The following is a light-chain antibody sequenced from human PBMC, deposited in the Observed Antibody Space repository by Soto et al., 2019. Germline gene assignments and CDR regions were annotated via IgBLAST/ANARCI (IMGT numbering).Light chain of an antibody. CDR1: SSNIGSYT. CDR2: IND. J-gene: IGLJ2*01. CDR3: AAWDDSLTGVV. V-gene: IGLV1-44*01. Sequence: QPVLTQPPSASGTPGQRVTISCSGSSSNIGSYTVNWYHQLPGAAPKLLIYINDQRPSGVPDRFSGSKSGTSASLAISGLQSEDEADYYCAAWDDSLTGVVFGGGTKLTVL.